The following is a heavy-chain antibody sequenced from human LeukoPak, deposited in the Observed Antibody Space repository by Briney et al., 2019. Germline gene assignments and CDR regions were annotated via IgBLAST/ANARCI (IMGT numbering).Heavy chain of an antibody. J-gene: IGHJ4*02. Sequence: GGSLRLSCAASGLTFSDYEINWVRQAPGKGLEWISCISTSGSTTYYADSVKGRFTISRDNAKNSLFLQMNTLTAEDTAVYYCARGALHVFDYWGQGTPVTVSS. D-gene: IGHD3-10*02. CDR3: ARGALHVFDY. CDR1: GLTFSDYE. CDR2: ISTSGSTT. V-gene: IGHV3-48*03.